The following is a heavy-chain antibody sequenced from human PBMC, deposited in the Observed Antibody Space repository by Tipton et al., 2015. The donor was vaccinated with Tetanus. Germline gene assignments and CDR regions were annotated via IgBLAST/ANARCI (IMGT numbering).Heavy chain of an antibody. V-gene: IGHV1-69*01. D-gene: IGHD1-26*01. J-gene: IGHJ6*02. Sequence: QLVQSGAEVKKPGSSVKVSCKASGGTFSSYAISLVRQAPGQGLEWMGGIIPIFGTANYAQKFQGRVTITADESTSTAYMELSSLRSEDTAVYYCAREDGSGSYSCYYGMDVWGQGTTVTVSS. CDR1: GGTFSSYA. CDR2: IIPIFGTA. CDR3: AREDGSGSYSCYYGMDV.